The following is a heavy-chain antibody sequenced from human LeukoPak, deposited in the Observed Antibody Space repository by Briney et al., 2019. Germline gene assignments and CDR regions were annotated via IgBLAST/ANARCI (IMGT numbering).Heavy chain of an antibody. V-gene: IGHV3-23*01. CDR2: IGGSGKYT. CDR3: AKDLTEWLFPLGY. J-gene: IGHJ4*02. Sequence: GGSLRLSCAASGFTVSSNYMSWVRQAPGKGLEWVSAIGGSGKYTYYADSVKGRFTISRDNSKNTLYLQMNSLRAEDTAVYYCAKDLTEWLFPLGYWGQGTLVTVSS. CDR1: GFTVSSNY. D-gene: IGHD3-3*01.